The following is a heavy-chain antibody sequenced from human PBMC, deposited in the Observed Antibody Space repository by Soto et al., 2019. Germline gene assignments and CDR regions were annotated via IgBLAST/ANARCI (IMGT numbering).Heavy chain of an antibody. V-gene: IGHV3-33*01. D-gene: IGHD2-15*01. Sequence: QVQLVESGGGVVQPGRSLRLSCAASGFTFSSYGMHWVRQAPGKGLEWVAVIWYDGSNKYYADSVKGRFTISRDNSKNTLYLQMNSLRAEDTAVYYCARDMIPYFSGGSCRRVGFGYWGQGTLVTVSS. CDR3: ARDMIPYFSGGSCRRVGFGY. J-gene: IGHJ4*02. CDR1: GFTFSSYG. CDR2: IWYDGSNK.